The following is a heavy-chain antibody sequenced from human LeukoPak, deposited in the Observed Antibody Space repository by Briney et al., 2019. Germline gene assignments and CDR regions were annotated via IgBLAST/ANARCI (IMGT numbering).Heavy chain of an antibody. Sequence: GGSLRLSCAASGFTFSSYSMNWVRQAPGKGLEWVSSISSSSSYIYYADSVKGRFTISRDNAKNSLYLQMNSLRAEDTAVYYCARVGLRGYDGYYMDVWGKGTTVTVSS. CDR3: ARVGLRGYDGYYMDV. J-gene: IGHJ6*03. V-gene: IGHV3-21*01. D-gene: IGHD5-12*01. CDR1: GFTFSSYS. CDR2: ISSSSSYI.